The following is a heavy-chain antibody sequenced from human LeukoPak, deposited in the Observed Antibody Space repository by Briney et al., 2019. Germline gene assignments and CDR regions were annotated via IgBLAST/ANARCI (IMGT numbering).Heavy chain of an antibody. CDR1: GGSFSGYY. V-gene: IGHV4-34*01. CDR3: ARLIRGDYRAFDY. J-gene: IGHJ4*02. Sequence: SETLSLTCAVYGGSFSGYYWSWIRQPPGKGLEWIGSIYYSGSTYYNPSLKSRVTISVDTSKNQFSLKLSSVTAADTAVYYCARLIRGDYRAFDYWGQGTLVTVSS. CDR2: IYYSGST. D-gene: IGHD4-17*01.